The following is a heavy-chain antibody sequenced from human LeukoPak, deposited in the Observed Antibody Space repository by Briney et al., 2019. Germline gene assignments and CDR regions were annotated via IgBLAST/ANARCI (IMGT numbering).Heavy chain of an antibody. V-gene: IGHV4-59*01. J-gene: IGHJ3*01. CDR3: ARERGTIVGTASSLSHAFDV. CDR1: SGSISSYY. Sequence: SETLSLTCTVSSGSISSYYWSWIRQPPGKGLERIGYIYYSGSTNYNPSLKSRVTISVDTSKNQFSLKLTSVTAADTAVYYCARERGTIVGTASSLSHAFDVWGQGTMVTVSS. D-gene: IGHD1-26*01. CDR2: IYYSGST.